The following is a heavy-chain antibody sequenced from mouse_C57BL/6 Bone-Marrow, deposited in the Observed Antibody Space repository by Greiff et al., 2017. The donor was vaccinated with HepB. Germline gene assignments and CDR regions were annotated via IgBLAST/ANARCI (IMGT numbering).Heavy chain of an antibody. CDR3: ARVPPFYDGYYEYWYFDV. V-gene: IGHV5-16*01. Sequence: EVKLMESEGGLVQPGSSMKLSCTASGFTFSDYYMAWVRQVPEKGLEWVANINYDGSSTYYLDSLKSRFIISRDNEKNILYLQMSSLKSEDTATYYWARVPPFYDGYYEYWYFDVRGTGTTVTVSS. J-gene: IGHJ1*03. CDR1: GFTFSDYY. CDR2: INYDGSST. D-gene: IGHD2-3*01.